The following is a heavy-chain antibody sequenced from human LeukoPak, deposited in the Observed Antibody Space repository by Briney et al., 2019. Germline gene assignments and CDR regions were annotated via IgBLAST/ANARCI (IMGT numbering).Heavy chain of an antibody. Sequence: ASVKVSCKASGYTFYHYGISWVRQAPGQGLEWMGWVSSYNGDTNYAQKFHGRVTMTTDTSTTTAYMELRSLTFDDTAIYYCAKDWHILTGRNCFDPWGQGTLVTVSS. V-gene: IGHV1-18*01. D-gene: IGHD3-9*01. J-gene: IGHJ5*02. CDR1: GYTFYHYG. CDR3: AKDWHILTGRNCFDP. CDR2: VSSYNGDT.